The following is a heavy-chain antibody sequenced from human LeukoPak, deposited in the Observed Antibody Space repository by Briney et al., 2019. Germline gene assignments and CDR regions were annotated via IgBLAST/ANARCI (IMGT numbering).Heavy chain of an antibody. CDR3: ARDPYDFWSGYSDSHFDY. J-gene: IGHJ4*02. CDR2: ISAYNGNT. Sequence: GASVKVSCKASGYTFTSYGISWVRQAPGQGLEWMGWISAYNGNTNYAQKLQGRVTMTIDTSTSTAYMELRSLRSDDTAVYYCARDPYDFWSGYSDSHFDYWGQGTLVTVSS. D-gene: IGHD3-3*01. CDR1: GYTFTSYG. V-gene: IGHV1-18*01.